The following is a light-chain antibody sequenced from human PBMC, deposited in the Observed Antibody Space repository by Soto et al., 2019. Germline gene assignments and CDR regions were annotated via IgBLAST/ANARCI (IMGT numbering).Light chain of an antibody. CDR1: SSDVGGYNF. V-gene: IGLV2-14*01. Sequence: QSALTQPASVSGSPGQSITISCTGTSSDVGGYNFVSWYQQHPGKAPKLMIYEVSNRPSGVSNRFSGSKSGNTASLTISGLQAEDEADYYCSSYTSSNTDVFGIGTELTVL. CDR2: EVS. J-gene: IGLJ1*01. CDR3: SSYTSSNTDV.